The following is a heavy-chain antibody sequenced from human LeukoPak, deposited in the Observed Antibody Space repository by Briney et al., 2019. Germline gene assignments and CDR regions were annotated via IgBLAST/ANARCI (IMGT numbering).Heavy chain of an antibody. Sequence: PSETLSLTCTVSGGSISSYYWSWIRQPAGKGLEWIGRIYTSGSTNYNPSLKSRVTMSVDTSKNQFSLKVRSVTAADTAVYYCARHPPPYTYGDGHYFDYWGQGTRTLVTVSS. CDR1: GGSISSYY. D-gene: IGHD5-18*01. V-gene: IGHV4-4*07. CDR2: IYTSGST. J-gene: IGHJ4*02. CDR3: ARHPPPYTYGDGHYFDY.